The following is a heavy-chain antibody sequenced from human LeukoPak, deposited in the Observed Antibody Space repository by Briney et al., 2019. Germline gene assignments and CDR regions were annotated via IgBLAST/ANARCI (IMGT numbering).Heavy chain of an antibody. CDR1: GFTFSSSA. CDR3: AKSDFYDNTGPID. Sequence: GGSLRLSCAASGFTFSSSAISWVRQAPGKGLEWVSVIGSGGATNYPESVKGRFTVSRDNSKNTLFLQMDSLRAEDAAVYYCAKSDFYDNTGPIDWGQGTLVIVSS. V-gene: IGHV3-23*01. J-gene: IGHJ4*02. CDR2: IGSGGAT. D-gene: IGHD3-22*01.